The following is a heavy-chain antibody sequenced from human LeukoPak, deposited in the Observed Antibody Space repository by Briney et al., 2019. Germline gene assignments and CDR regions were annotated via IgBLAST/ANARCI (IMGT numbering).Heavy chain of an antibody. CDR2: IYSSGST. CDR3: ARSDGYGLVGI. V-gene: IGHV4-39*07. J-gene: IGHJ3*02. CDR1: GGSISSNY. D-gene: IGHD3-10*01. Sequence: PSETLSLTCTVSGGSISSNYWGWIRQPPGKTLEWIGSIYSSGSTYYNPSLKSRVIIIIDTPKNHFSLTLSSVTAADTAVYYCARSDGYGLVGIWGQGTMVTVSS.